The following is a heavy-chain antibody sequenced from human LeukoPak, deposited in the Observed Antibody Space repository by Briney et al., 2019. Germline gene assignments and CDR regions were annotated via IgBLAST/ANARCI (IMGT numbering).Heavy chain of an antibody. CDR2: ISDSGVTA. Sequence: GGSLRLSCVVSGFTFSNYAMSWVRQAPGQGLEWASAISDSGVTAYYADSVKGRFTISRDNAKNSLYLQMISLRAEDTAVYYCASGSGGSYYFDYWGQGTLVTFSS. D-gene: IGHD2-15*01. J-gene: IGHJ4*02. CDR3: ASGSGGSYYFDY. V-gene: IGHV3-23*01. CDR1: GFTFSNYA.